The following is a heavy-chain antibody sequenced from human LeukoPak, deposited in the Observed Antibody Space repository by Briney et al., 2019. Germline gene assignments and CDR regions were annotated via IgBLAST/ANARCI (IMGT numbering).Heavy chain of an antibody. CDR1: GFTFSSWW. V-gene: IGHV3-7*01. CDR2: IKQDGSDK. D-gene: IGHD6-13*01. CDR3: ARGGYSSSWYWVY. Sequence: GGSLRLSCAASGFTFSSWWMTWVRQLPGKGLEWVANIKQDGSDKYYVDSVKGRFTISRDNVKNSLYLQMNSLRAEDTAVYYCARGGYSSSWYWVYWGQGTLATVSS. J-gene: IGHJ4*02.